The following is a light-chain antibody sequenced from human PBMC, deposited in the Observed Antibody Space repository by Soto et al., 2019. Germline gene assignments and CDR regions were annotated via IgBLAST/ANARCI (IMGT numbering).Light chain of an antibody. V-gene: IGKV3D-20*01. J-gene: IGKJ1*01. CDR1: QTVGSTY. Sequence: EIVLTQSPATLSLSPGERATLSCGASQTVGSTYLAWYHQKPSLAPRLLIYDTSSWATGIPDRFSGSGSGTDFTLTISRLEPEDFAVYYCQHYGSSPWTFGQGAKVEIK. CDR3: QHYGSSPWT. CDR2: DTS.